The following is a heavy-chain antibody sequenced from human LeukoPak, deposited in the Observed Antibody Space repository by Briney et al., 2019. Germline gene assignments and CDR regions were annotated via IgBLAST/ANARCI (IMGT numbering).Heavy chain of an antibody. CDR2: IYYSGST. V-gene: IGHV4-39*01. D-gene: IGHD2/OR15-2a*01. Sequence: SETLSLTCTVSGGSISSSSYYWGWIRQPPGTGLEWIGSIYYSGSTYYNPSLKSRVTISVDTSKNQFSLKLSSVTAADTAVYYCARLTTSNWFDPWGQGTLVTVSS. CDR1: GGSISSSSYY. J-gene: IGHJ5*02. CDR3: ARLTTSNWFDP.